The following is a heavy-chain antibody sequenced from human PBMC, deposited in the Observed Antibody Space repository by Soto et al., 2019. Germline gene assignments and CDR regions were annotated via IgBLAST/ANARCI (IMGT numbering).Heavy chain of an antibody. D-gene: IGHD4-17*01. J-gene: IGHJ5*02. CDR3: ARGMKYGDSSRWFDP. CDR2: MNPNSGNT. V-gene: IGHV1-8*01. CDR1: GYTFTSYD. Sequence: QVQLVQSGAEVKKPGASVKVSCKASGYTFTSYDINWVRQATGQGFEYLGWMNPNSGNTGYVKKFQGRVTMTRDTSMSTAYMELSSLRSEDTAVYYCARGMKYGDSSRWFDPWGPGTLVTVSS.